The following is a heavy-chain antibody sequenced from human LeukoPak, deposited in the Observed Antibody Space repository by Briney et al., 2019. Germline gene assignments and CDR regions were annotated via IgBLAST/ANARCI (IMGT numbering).Heavy chain of an antibody. CDR2: VSTSNRNT. D-gene: IGHD3-3*01. J-gene: IGHJ5*02. V-gene: IGHV1-18*01. CDR1: GYTFTNYG. CDR3: ARDRFLWGLGNWFDL. Sequence: ASVKVSCKASGYTFTNYGISWVRQAPGQGLERMGWVSTSNRNTNYAAKFRGRVIMTIDTSTTTAYLEMRSLTSDDTAVYYCARDRFLWGLGNWFDLWGQGTLVTVTS.